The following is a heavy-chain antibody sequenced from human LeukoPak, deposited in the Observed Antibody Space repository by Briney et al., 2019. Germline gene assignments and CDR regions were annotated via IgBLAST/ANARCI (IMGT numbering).Heavy chain of an antibody. J-gene: IGHJ4*02. CDR2: ISSSSSYI. CDR3: ARGGSLEMATIRAPFDY. CDR1: GFTFSSYS. Sequence: PGGSLRLSCAASGFTFSSYSMNWVRQAPGKGLEWVSSISSSSSYIYYADSVKGRFTISRDNAKNSLYLQMNSLRAEDTAVYYCARGGSLEMATIRAPFDYWGQGTLVTVSS. D-gene: IGHD5-24*01. V-gene: IGHV3-21*01.